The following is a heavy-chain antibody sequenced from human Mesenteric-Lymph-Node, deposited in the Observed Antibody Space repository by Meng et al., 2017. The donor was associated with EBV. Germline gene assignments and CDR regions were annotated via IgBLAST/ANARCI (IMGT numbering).Heavy chain of an antibody. CDR3: ARASYGSGSPLGESWFDP. J-gene: IGHJ5*02. CDR2: IHDSGST. Sequence: QVPLQESGPGLGKPSQTLSPTCTVSGGSISSGGYYWSWIRQHPGKGLEWIGYIHDSGSTYYNPSLKSRVTISADTSKNQFSLKLSSVTAADTAVYYCARASYGSGSPLGESWFDPWGQGTLVTVSS. D-gene: IGHD3-10*01. V-gene: IGHV4-31*03. CDR1: GGSISSGGYY.